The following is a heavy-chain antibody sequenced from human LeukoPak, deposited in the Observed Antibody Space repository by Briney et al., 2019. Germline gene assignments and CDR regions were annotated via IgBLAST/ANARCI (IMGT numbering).Heavy chain of an antibody. Sequence: ASVKVSCKTSGYTVTDYYIHWVRQAPGQGLQWMGWINPNIGATNYAQTYEGRVTLTRDTSISTVYMELRSLRSDDTAVYFCARDNNVIKYGDYSRFYFGFWGQGTLVTVSS. V-gene: IGHV1-2*02. D-gene: IGHD4-17*01. CDR1: GYTVTDYY. J-gene: IGHJ4*02. CDR2: INPNIGAT. CDR3: ARDNNVIKYGDYSRFYFGF.